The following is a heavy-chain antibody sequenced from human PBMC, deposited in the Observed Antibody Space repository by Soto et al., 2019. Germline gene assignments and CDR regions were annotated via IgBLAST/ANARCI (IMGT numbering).Heavy chain of an antibody. CDR3: ARGGGGGLFEH. D-gene: IGHD2-21*01. J-gene: IGHJ4*02. V-gene: IGHV3-11*06. Sequence: GGSLRLSCATSGFPFSDYYMSWIRQAPGKVLEWLSHISPKSTYRNYADSVKGRFTISRDNTKSSLFLQMNSLGVEDTAVYYCARGGGGGLFEHWGQGVLVTVSS. CDR1: GFPFSDYY. CDR2: ISPKSTYR.